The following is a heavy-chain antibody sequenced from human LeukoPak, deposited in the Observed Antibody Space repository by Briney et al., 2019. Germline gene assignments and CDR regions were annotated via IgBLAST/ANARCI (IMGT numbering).Heavy chain of an antibody. CDR2: ISAYNGNT. D-gene: IGHD3-9*01. J-gene: IGHJ4*02. CDR1: GYTFTGYY. V-gene: IGHV1-18*04. CDR3: ARDRVIRYFDWLSKRGQRDFDY. Sequence: ASVKVSCKASGYTFTGYYMHWVRQAPGQGLEWMGWISAYNGNTNYAQKLQGRVTMTTDTSTSTAYMELRSLRSDDTAVYYCARDRVIRYFDWLSKRGQRDFDYWGQGTLVTVSS.